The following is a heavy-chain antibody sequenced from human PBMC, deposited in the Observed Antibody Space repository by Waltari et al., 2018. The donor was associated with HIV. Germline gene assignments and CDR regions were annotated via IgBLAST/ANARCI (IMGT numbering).Heavy chain of an antibody. J-gene: IGHJ4*02. D-gene: IGHD3-10*01. Sequence: KGLEWVGHIKNKANTYATAYAASVKGRFTISRDDSKNTAYLQMNSLEIEDTAVYYCTRLPTSYYVSGTYPFDYWGQGTLVTVSS. CDR3: TRLPTSYYVSGTYPFDY. CDR2: IKNKANTYAT. V-gene: IGHV3-73*01.